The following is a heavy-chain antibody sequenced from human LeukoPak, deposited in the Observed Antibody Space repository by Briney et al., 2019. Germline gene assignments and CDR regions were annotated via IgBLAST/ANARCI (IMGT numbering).Heavy chain of an antibody. D-gene: IGHD3-10*01. CDR3: ARDLYYGSGSRWFDP. J-gene: IGHJ5*02. CDR2: INHSGST. V-gene: IGHV4-34*01. Sequence: SETLSLTCAVYGGSFSGYYWSWIRQPPGKGLEWIGEINHSGSTNYNPSLKSRVTISVDTSKNQFSLKLSSVTAADTAVYYCARDLYYGSGSRWFDPWGQGTLVTVSS. CDR1: GGSFSGYY.